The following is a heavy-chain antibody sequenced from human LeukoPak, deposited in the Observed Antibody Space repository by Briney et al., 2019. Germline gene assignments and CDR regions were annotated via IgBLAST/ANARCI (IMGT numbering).Heavy chain of an antibody. CDR3: ARKYCSTTSCLFDY. V-gene: IGHV3-48*03. CDR2: ISSSGSSI. CDR1: GFTFSSYE. J-gene: IGHJ4*02. D-gene: IGHD2-2*01. Sequence: GGSLRLSCAASGFTFSSYEMNWVRQAPGKGLEWVSYISSSGSSIYYADSVKGRFTTSRDNAKNSLYLQMNSLRAEDTAVYYCARKYCSTTSCLFDYWGQGTLVTVSS.